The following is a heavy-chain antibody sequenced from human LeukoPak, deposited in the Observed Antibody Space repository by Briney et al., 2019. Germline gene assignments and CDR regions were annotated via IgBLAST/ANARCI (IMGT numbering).Heavy chain of an antibody. Sequence: GGSLRLSCAASGFTFSSYNMNWVRQAPGKGLEWVSSISSSSDYIYYADSVKGRFTISRDSATNSLYLHMNSLRAEDTAVYYCARDYGGSSPFDYWGQGTLVTVSS. CDR2: ISSSSDYI. J-gene: IGHJ4*02. V-gene: IGHV3-21*01. CDR3: ARDYGGSSPFDY. D-gene: IGHD4-23*01. CDR1: GFTFSSYN.